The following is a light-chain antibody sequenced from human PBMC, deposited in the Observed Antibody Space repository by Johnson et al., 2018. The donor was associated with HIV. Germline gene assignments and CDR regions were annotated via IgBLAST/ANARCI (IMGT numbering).Light chain of an antibody. CDR3: GTWARSLSASSV. CDR2: DNN. Sequence: QSVLTQPPSVSAAPGQKVTISCSGSSSNIGNNYVSWYQQLPGTAPKLLIYDNNKRPSGIPARFSGSKSGTSATLGITGLQNGDEADYYCGTWARSLSASSVVRSATKLTVL. CDR1: SSNIGNNY. J-gene: IGLJ1*01. V-gene: IGLV1-51*01.